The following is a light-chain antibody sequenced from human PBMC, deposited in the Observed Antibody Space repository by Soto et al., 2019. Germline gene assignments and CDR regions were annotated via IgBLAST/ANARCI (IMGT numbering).Light chain of an antibody. CDR1: QSVLYSSNNQNC. V-gene: IGKV4-1*01. CDR2: WAS. CDR3: QQYCATPWT. J-gene: IGKJ1*01. Sequence: DIVMTQSPGSLAVSLGGRATINCESSQSVLYSSNNQNCLAWYQQQPGQPPKLLIYWASTRESGVPDRFSGSGSVTDFTLTISRLQAEDVAVYYCQQYCATPWTFGQGTKVEIK.